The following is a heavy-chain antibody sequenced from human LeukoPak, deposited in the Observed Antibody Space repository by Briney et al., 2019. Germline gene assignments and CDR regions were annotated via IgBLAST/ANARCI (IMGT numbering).Heavy chain of an antibody. CDR2: IYYSGST. Sequence: SETLSLTCTVSGGSISSSSYYWGWIRQPPGKGLEWIGSIYYSGSTYYNPSLKSRVTISVDTSKNQFSLKLSSVTAADTAVYYCARDSTYFRAFDIWGQGTMVTVSS. D-gene: IGHD3-9*01. CDR3: ARDSTYFRAFDI. V-gene: IGHV4-39*02. J-gene: IGHJ3*02. CDR1: GGSISSSSYY.